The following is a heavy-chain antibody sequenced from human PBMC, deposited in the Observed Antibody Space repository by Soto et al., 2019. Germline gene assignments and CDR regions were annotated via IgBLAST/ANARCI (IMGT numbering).Heavy chain of an antibody. CDR1: GFTFSNYV. Sequence: GGSLRLSCAASGFTFSNYVMTWVRQAPGKGLEWVAGVAEGGNTYYADSVKGRFTISRDNSKNTLYLQMSSLRAEDTAVYYCAKDGRGSRGWLDGNYWGQGIVVTVSS. J-gene: IGHJ4*02. D-gene: IGHD6-19*01. V-gene: IGHV3-23*01. CDR3: AKDGRGSRGWLDGNY. CDR2: VAEGGNT.